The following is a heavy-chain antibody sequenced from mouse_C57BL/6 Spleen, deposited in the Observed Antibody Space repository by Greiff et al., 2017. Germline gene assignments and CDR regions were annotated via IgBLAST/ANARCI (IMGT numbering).Heavy chain of an antibody. V-gene: IGHV14-4*01. CDR3: TTGDGSLDYYAMDY. D-gene: IGHD2-3*01. CDR1: GFNIKDDY. CDR2: IDPENGDT. Sequence: VQLQQSGAELVRPGASVKLSCTASGFNIKDDYMHWVKQRPEQGLAWIGWIDPENGDTEYASKFQGKATITADTSSNTAYLQLSSLTSEDTAVYYCTTGDGSLDYYAMDYWGQGTSVTVSS. J-gene: IGHJ4*01.